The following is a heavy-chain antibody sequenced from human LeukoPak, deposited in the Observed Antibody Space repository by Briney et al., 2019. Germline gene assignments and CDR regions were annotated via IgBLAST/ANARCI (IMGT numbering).Heavy chain of an antibody. D-gene: IGHD3-22*01. V-gene: IGHV4-59*01. CDR3: AREGGENYYDSSGHFDY. Sequence: SETLSLTCTVSGGSISSYYWSWIRQPPGKGLEWIGSIYYSGSTNYNPSLKSRVTISVDTSKNQFSLKLSSVTAADTAVYYCAREGGENYYDSSGHFDYWGQGTLVTVSS. J-gene: IGHJ4*02. CDR2: IYYSGST. CDR1: GGSISSYY.